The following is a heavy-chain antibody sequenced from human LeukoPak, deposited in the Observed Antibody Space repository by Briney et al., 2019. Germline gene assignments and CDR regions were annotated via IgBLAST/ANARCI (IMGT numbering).Heavy chain of an antibody. J-gene: IGHJ4*02. CDR3: ARLGTTVTTFSSDY. Sequence: SETLSLTCTVSGGSISSSSYYWGWIRQPPGKWLEWIGSIFYTGSIFYNPSLKSRVTISIDTSKNQFSLKVNSVTAADTAVYYCARLGTTVTTFSSDYWGQGTLVTVSS. CDR2: IFYTGSI. D-gene: IGHD4-17*01. V-gene: IGHV4-39*01. CDR1: GGSISSSSYY.